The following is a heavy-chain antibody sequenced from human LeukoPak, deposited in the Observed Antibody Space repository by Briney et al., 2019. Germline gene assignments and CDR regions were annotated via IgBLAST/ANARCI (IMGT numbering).Heavy chain of an antibody. D-gene: IGHD1-26*01. V-gene: IGHV4-59*01. J-gene: IGHJ3*01. CDR1: GGSISSYY. CDR2: IYYSGST. CDR3: AKWTEGGAFDS. Sequence: SETLPLTCTVSGGSISSYYWSWIRQPPGKGLEWIGYIYYSGSTNYNPSLKSRVTISVDTSKNQFSLKLSSVTAADTAVYYCAKWTEGGAFDSWGQGTMLIVSS.